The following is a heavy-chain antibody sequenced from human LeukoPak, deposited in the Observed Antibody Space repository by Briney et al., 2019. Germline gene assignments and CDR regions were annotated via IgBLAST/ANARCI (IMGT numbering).Heavy chain of an antibody. D-gene: IGHD5-24*01. V-gene: IGHV1-69*13. Sequence: SVKVSCKASGGTFSSYAISWVRQAPGQGLEWMGGIIPIFGTANYAQKFQGRVTITAGESTSTAYMELSSLRSEDTAVYYCARGDGYYKYYFDYWGQGTLVTVSS. CDR2: IIPIFGTA. CDR1: GGTFSSYA. CDR3: ARGDGYYKYYFDY. J-gene: IGHJ4*02.